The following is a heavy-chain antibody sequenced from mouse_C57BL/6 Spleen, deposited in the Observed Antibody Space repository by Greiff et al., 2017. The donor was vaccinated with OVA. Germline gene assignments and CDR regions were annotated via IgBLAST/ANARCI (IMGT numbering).Heavy chain of an antibody. CDR2: INPNNGGT. CDR1: GYTFTDYN. CDR3: ARSHRTYYYAMDY. Sequence: EVQLQQSGPELVKPGASVKIPCKASGYTFTDYNMDWVKQSHGKSLEWIGDINPNNGGTIYNQKLKGKATLTVDKSSSPAYMELRSLTSEETAVYYCARSHRTYYYAMDYWGQGTLVTVSS. D-gene: IGHD3-1*01. J-gene: IGHJ4*01. V-gene: IGHV1-18*01.